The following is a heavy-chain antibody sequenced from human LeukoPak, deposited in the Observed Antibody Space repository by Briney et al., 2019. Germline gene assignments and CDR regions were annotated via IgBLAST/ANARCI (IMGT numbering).Heavy chain of an antibody. CDR1: GFTFSGSA. Sequence: GGSLRLSCAASGFTFSGSAMHWVRQASGKGLEWVGRIRSKANSYATAYAASVKGRFTISRDDSKNTAYLQMNSLKTKDTAVYYCTRHSMDYYDSSGYNWGQGTLVTVSS. V-gene: IGHV3-73*01. D-gene: IGHD3-22*01. CDR2: IRSKANSYAT. J-gene: IGHJ4*02. CDR3: TRHSMDYYDSSGYN.